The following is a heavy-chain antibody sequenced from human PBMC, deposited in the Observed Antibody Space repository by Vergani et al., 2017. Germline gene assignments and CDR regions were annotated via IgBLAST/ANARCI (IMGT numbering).Heavy chain of an antibody. D-gene: IGHD5-24*01. Sequence: QVQLAESGGGRVQPGRSLRLSCAASGFSFSSHAIHWVRQAPGKGLEWVAVISNDGSKKYYADSVKGRFTISRDNSKNTLDLQMNSLRTQDTAVYYCAKAGSVTSESLQYIFYMYVWGKGTTVPLS. J-gene: IGHJ6*03. CDR2: ISNDGSKK. CDR3: AKAGSVTSESLQYIFYMYV. V-gene: IGHV3-30*18. CDR1: GFSFSSHA.